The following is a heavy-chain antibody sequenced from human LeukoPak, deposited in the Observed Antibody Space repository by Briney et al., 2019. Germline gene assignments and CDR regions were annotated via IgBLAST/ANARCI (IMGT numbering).Heavy chain of an antibody. CDR1: GFTFSSYE. J-gene: IGHJ4*02. V-gene: IGHV3-48*03. Sequence: PGGSLRLSCAASGFTFSSYEMNWVRQAPWKGLEWVSYISSSGSTIYYADSVKGRFTISRDNAKNSLYLQMNSLRAEDTAVYYCARDHPKYYLDYWGQGTLVTVSS. CDR2: ISSSGSTI. CDR3: ARDHPKYYLDY.